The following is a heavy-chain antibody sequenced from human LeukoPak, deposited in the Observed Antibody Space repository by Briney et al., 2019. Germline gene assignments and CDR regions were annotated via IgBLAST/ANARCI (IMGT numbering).Heavy chain of an antibody. Sequence: GGSLRLSCAASGFTFTNAWMNWVRQAPGKGLEWVAHTNPDGRDTHYVDSVKGRFTISRDNAQNSMYLQMNSLRVEDTAVYYCTSWGDTTAEYFQRWGQGTLVTVSS. J-gene: IGHJ1*01. V-gene: IGHV3-7*01. CDR3: TSWGDTTAEYFQR. CDR2: TNPDGRDT. D-gene: IGHD2-21*02. CDR1: GFTFTNAW.